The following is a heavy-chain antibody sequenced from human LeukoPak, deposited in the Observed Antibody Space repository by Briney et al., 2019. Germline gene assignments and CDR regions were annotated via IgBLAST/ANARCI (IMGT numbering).Heavy chain of an antibody. CDR3: ARVIRAAPGKGYFDY. CDR2: ISGSGGST. V-gene: IGHV3-23*01. Sequence: GGSLRLSCAASGFTFSSYAMSWVRQAPGKGLEWVSAISGSGGSTYYADSVKGRFTISRDNSKNTLYLQMNSLRAEDTAVYYCARVIRAAPGKGYFDYWGQGTLVTVSS. J-gene: IGHJ4*02. CDR1: GFTFSSYA. D-gene: IGHD6-13*01.